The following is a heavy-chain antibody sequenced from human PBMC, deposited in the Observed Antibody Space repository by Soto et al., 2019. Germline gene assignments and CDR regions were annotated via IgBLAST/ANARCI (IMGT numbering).Heavy chain of an antibody. J-gene: IGHJ4*02. CDR3: TKSSGGSSSVGMDY. CDR2: ITRDGYNK. D-gene: IGHD6-6*01. CDR1: GFIFKTYA. Sequence: GGSLRLSGAGSGFIFKTYALNWVRQAPGKGLEWVASITRDGYNKYYADSVKGRFTISRDNSRDTLSLQMTALRTEDSSIYYCTKSSGGSSSVGMDYWGQGTRVTVSS. V-gene: IGHV3-30*04.